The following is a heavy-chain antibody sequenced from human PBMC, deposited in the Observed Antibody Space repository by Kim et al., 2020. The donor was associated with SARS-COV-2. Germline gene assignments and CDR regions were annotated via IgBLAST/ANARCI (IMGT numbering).Heavy chain of an antibody. CDR3: GRDSERCSSWPDLFDF. Sequence: GGSLRLSCAASGFIFRSYWMTWVRQAPGKGLEWVANIKQDGSDKYYVDSVKGRFTISRDNAKNSVYLQMNSLRAEDTAVYYCGRDSERCSSWPDLFDFWGQGTLVTVSS. CDR2: IKQDGSDK. V-gene: IGHV3-7*01. J-gene: IGHJ4*02. CDR1: GFIFRSYW. D-gene: IGHD6-13*01.